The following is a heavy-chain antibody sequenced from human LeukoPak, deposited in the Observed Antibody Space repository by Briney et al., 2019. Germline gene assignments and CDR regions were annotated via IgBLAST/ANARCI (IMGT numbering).Heavy chain of an antibody. CDR1: GGTFGSYA. J-gene: IGHJ3*02. V-gene: IGHV1-69*13. Sequence: SVKVSCKASGGTFGSYAISWVRQAPGQGLEWMGGIIPIFGTANYAQKFQGRVTITADESTSTAYMELSSLRSEDTAVYYCAAGPHCTNGVCYGAFDIWGQGTMVTVSS. D-gene: IGHD2-8*01. CDR3: AAGPHCTNGVCYGAFDI. CDR2: IIPIFGTA.